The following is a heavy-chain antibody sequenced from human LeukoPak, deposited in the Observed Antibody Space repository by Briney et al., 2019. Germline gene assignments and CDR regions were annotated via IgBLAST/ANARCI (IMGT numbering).Heavy chain of an antibody. CDR3: ARGVSPYYDFWSGYYSAEYFQH. CDR1: GFTFSSYA. D-gene: IGHD3-3*01. CDR2: ISHDGSKK. Sequence: GGSLRLSCAASGFTFSSYAMHWVRQAPGKGLEWVAFISHDGSKKYYADSVKGRFTISRDNSKNTLYLQMNSLRAEDTAVYYCARGVSPYYDFWSGYYSAEYFQHWGQGTLVTVSS. V-gene: IGHV3-30-3*01. J-gene: IGHJ1*01.